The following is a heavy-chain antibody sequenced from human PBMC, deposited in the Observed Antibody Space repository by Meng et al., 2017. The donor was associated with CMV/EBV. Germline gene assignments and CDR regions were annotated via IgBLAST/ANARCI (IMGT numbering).Heavy chain of an antibody. CDR2: IKQDGSEK. CDR3: AREMRATGYYYYGMDV. D-gene: IGHD5-12*01. CDR1: GFTFSSYS. J-gene: IGHJ6*02. Sequence: GGSLRLSCAASGFTFSSYSMNWVRQAPGKGLEWVANIKQDGSEKYYVDSVKGRFTISRDNAKNSLYLQMNSLRAEDTAVYYCAREMRATGYYYYGMDVWGQGTTVTVSS. V-gene: IGHV3-7*01.